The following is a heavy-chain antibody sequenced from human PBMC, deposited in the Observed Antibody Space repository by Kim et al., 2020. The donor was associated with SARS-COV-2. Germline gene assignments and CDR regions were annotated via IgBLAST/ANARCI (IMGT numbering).Heavy chain of an antibody. Sequence: GGSLRLSCAASGFTFSSHDMHWVRQATGKGLEWVSGIGADGDTYYLGSVRGRFTISRENAKNSLYLQMNSLTVGDPAVYYCVRDLSGSHYYYGMDVWGQG. CDR2: IGADGDT. J-gene: IGHJ6*02. D-gene: IGHD1-26*01. CDR1: GFTFSSHD. CDR3: VRDLSGSHYYYGMDV. V-gene: IGHV3-13*01.